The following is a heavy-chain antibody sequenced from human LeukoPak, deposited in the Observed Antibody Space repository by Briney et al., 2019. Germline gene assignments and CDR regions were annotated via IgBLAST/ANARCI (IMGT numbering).Heavy chain of an antibody. D-gene: IGHD6-6*01. J-gene: IGHJ4*02. CDR1: GNSISSGDNY. CDR2: INHSGST. V-gene: IGHV4-61*10. Sequence: SETLSLTCTVSGNSISSGDNYWSWIRQPAGKGLEWIGEINHSGSTKYNPSLKSRVTISVDTSKNQFSLKLSSVTAADTAVYYCARRLIAARRYFDYWGQGTLVTVSS. CDR3: ARRLIAARRYFDY.